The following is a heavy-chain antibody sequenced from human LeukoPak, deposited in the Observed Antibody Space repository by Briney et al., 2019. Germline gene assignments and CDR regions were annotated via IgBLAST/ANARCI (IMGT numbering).Heavy chain of an antibody. Sequence: GGSLRLSCAASGFTFTSYAMSWVRQAPGKGLEWVSAISGSGGSTYYADSVKGRFTISRDNSKNTLYLQMNSLRAEDTAVYYCARGRCTNGVCYEIDYWGQGTLVTVSS. D-gene: IGHD2-8*01. CDR3: ARGRCTNGVCYEIDY. V-gene: IGHV3-23*01. CDR1: GFTFTSYA. CDR2: ISGSGGST. J-gene: IGHJ4*02.